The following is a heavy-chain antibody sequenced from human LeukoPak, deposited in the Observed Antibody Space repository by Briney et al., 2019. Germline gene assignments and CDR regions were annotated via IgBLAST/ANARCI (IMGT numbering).Heavy chain of an antibody. Sequence: SETLSLTCTVSGGSISSYYWSWIRQPPGKGLKWIGNIYYSGYTTYSPSLRSRVTISVDTSKNQFSLKLSSVTAADTAVYYCARAIAAAGHFDYWGQGTLVTVSS. CDR2: IYYSGYT. CDR1: GGSISSYY. CDR3: ARAIAAAGHFDY. V-gene: IGHV4-59*01. J-gene: IGHJ4*02. D-gene: IGHD6-13*01.